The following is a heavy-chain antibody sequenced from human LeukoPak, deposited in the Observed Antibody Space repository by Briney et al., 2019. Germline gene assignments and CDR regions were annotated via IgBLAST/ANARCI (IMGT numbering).Heavy chain of an antibody. CDR3: ARDWISIHDAVTTLDY. CDR1: GYTFTGYY. Sequence: GASVKVSCKVSGYTFTGYYMHWVRQAPGQGLEWMGWINPNSGGTNYAQKFQGRVTMTRDTSISTAYMELSRLRSDDTAVYYCARDWISIHDAVTTLDYWGQGTLVTVSS. D-gene: IGHD4-17*01. J-gene: IGHJ4*02. CDR2: INPNSGGT. V-gene: IGHV1-2*02.